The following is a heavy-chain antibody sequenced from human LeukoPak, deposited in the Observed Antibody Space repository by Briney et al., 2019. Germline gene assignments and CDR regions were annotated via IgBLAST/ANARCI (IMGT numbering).Heavy chain of an antibody. J-gene: IGHJ5*02. D-gene: IGHD3-9*01. CDR3: AKDPIADYDILTGRFGP. V-gene: IGHV3-23*01. Sequence: QPGGSLRLSCAASGFTFSSYAMSWVRQAPGKRLEWVSAISGSDGSTYYADSVKGRFTISRDNSKNTLYLQMNSLRAEDTAIYYCAKDPIADYDILTGRFGPWGQGTLVTVSS. CDR2: ISGSDGST. CDR1: GFTFSSYA.